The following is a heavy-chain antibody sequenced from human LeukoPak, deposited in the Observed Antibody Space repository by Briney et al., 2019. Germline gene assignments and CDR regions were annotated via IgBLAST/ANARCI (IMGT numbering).Heavy chain of an antibody. CDR2: IIPIFGTA. D-gene: IGHD2-21*02. CDR3: ARDESYCGGDCYRNWFDP. J-gene: IGHJ5*02. Sequence: SVKVSCKASGGTFSSYAISWVRQAPGQGLEWMGGIIPIFGTANYAQKFQGRVTITTDESTSTAYMELSSLRSEDTAVYYCARDESYCGGDCYRNWFDPWGQGTLVTVSS. CDR1: GGTFSSYA. V-gene: IGHV1-69*05.